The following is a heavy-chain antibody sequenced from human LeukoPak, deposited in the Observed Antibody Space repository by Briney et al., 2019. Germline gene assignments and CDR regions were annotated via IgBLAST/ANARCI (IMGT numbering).Heavy chain of an antibody. CDR3: ARRRYYDGSGYLE. D-gene: IGHD3-22*01. J-gene: IGHJ1*01. V-gene: IGHV4-39*01. Sequence: SETLSLTCSVSGDSVSRSDSYWDWIRQPPGKGLEWIGTIYYSGRTYYSPSLKSRVTMSVDPSNNQFSLNLRSVTAADTAGYSCARRRYYDGSGYLEWGQGTLLSVST. CDR1: GDSVSRSDSY. CDR2: IYYSGRT.